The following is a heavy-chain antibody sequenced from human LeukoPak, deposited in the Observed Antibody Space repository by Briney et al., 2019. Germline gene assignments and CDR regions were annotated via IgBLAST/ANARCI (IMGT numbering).Heavy chain of an antibody. CDR2: INPSGGST. CDR1: GYTFTSYY. D-gene: IGHD1-20*01. Sequence: GATVKVSCKASGYTFTSYYMHWVRQAPGQGLEWMGIINPSGGSTSYAQKFQGRVTMTRDTSTSTVYMELSSLRSEDTAVYYCARAYHWNGFDYWGQGTLVTVSS. CDR3: ARAYHWNGFDY. J-gene: IGHJ4*02. V-gene: IGHV1-46*01.